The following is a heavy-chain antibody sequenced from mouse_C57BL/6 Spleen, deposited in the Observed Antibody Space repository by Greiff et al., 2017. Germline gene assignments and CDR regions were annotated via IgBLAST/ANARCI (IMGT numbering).Heavy chain of an antibody. V-gene: IGHV1-50*01. J-gene: IGHJ2*01. Sequence: VQLQQPGAELVKPGASVKLSCKASGYAFTSYWMQWVKQRPGQGLEWIGEIDPSDSYPKSNQKFKGKATLTVDTSSSTAYMQLSRLTSEDSAVYYWARLATVVATGGFDYWGQGTTLTVSS. CDR3: ARLATVVATGGFDY. CDR2: IDPSDSYP. CDR1: GYAFTSYW. D-gene: IGHD1-1*01.